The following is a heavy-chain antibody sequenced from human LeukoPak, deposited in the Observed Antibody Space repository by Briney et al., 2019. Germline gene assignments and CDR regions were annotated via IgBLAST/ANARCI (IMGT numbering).Heavy chain of an antibody. V-gene: IGHV3-33*01. CDR3: ARGAYSGSYGWFDP. CDR2: IWYDGSNK. Sequence: GGSLRLSCAASGFTFSSYGMHWVRQAPGQGLEWVAVIWYDGSNKYYADSVKGRFTISRDNSKNTLYLQMNSLRAEDTAVYYCARGAYSGSYGWFDPWGQGTLVTVSS. D-gene: IGHD1-26*01. J-gene: IGHJ5*02. CDR1: GFTFSSYG.